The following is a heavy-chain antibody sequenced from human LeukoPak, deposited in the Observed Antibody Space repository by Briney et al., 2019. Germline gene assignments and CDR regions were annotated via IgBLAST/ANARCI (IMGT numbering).Heavy chain of an antibody. J-gene: IGHJ6*02. Sequence: GESLKISCKGSGYSFTSYWIGWERQMPGKGLEWMGIIYPGDSDTRYSPSFQGQVTISADKSISTAYLQWSSLKASDTAMYYCARHAGGYSYGYFPYYYGMDVWGQGTTVTVSS. CDR2: IYPGDSDT. V-gene: IGHV5-51*01. D-gene: IGHD5-18*01. CDR3: ARHAGGYSYGYFPYYYGMDV. CDR1: GYSFTSYW.